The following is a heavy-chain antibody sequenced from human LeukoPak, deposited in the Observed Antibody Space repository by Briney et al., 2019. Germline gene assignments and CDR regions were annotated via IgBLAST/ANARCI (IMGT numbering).Heavy chain of an antibody. CDR3: ARLTGYSSESWFDP. V-gene: IGHV4-39*07. CDR1: GGSISSSSYY. D-gene: IGHD3-9*01. CDR2: IYYSGNT. J-gene: IGHJ5*02. Sequence: SETPSLTCTVSGGSISSSSYYWGWIRQPPGKGLEWIGSIYYSGNTYYNPSLKSRVTISVDTSKNQFSLKLSSVTAADTAVYYCARLTGYSSESWFDPWGQGTLVTVSS.